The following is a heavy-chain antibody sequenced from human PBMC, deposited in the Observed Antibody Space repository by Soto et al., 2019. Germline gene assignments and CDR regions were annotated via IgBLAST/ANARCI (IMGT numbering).Heavy chain of an antibody. J-gene: IGHJ4*02. D-gene: IGHD3-16*01. CDR3: AKDRRAGGNSAFYFDF. V-gene: IGHV3-23*01. CDR2: ISATGGGT. CDR1: GFKFSNYA. Sequence: PGGSLRLSCAASGFKFSNYAMSWVRQAPGKGLEWVSLISATGGGTYYADSVKGRFTISRDNSHNTLYLQVHSLTAEDTAVYYCAKDRRAGGNSAFYFDFRGQGPQVTVSX.